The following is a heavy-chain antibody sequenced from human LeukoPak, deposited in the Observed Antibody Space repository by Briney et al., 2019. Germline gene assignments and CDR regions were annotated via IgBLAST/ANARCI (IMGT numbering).Heavy chain of an antibody. CDR1: GFTFSSYW. CDR2: IKQDGSEK. J-gene: IGHJ4*02. V-gene: IGHV3-7*01. Sequence: GGSLRLSCAASGFTFSSYWMSWIRQAPGKGLEWVANIKQDGSEKYYVDSVKGRFTISRDNAKNSLYLQMNSLRAEDTAVYYCARGGYYDSSGYYADFWGQGTLVTVSS. CDR3: ARGGYYDSSGYYADF. D-gene: IGHD3-22*01.